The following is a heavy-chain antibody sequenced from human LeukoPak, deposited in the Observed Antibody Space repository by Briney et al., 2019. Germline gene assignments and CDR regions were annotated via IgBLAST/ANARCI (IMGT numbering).Heavy chain of an antibody. D-gene: IGHD1-26*01. Sequence: ASVKVSCKASGYTFTGYYMHWVRQAPGQGLEWMGRINPNSGGTNYAQKFQGRVTMTRDTSISTAYMELSRLRSDDTAVYYCARDLLGEDAFDIWGKGQWSPSLQ. CDR2: INPNSGGT. CDR1: GYTFTGYY. CDR3: ARDLLGEDAFDI. J-gene: IGHJ3*02. V-gene: IGHV1-2*02.